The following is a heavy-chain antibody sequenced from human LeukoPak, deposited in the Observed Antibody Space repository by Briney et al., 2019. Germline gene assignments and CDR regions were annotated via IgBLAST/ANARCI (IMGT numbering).Heavy chain of an antibody. Sequence: SETLSLTCTVSGGSISNYYWSWIRQPPGKGLEWIGEINHSGSTNYNPSLKSRVTISVDTSKNQFSLKLSSVTAADTAVYYCATAASGWYRAGLVYWGQGTLVTVSS. J-gene: IGHJ4*02. CDR3: ATAASGWYRAGLVY. V-gene: IGHV4-34*01. CDR1: GGSISNYY. D-gene: IGHD6-19*01. CDR2: INHSGST.